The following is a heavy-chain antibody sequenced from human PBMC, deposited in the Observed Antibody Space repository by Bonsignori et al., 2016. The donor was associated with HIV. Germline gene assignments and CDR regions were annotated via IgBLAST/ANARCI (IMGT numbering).Heavy chain of an antibody. CDR2: INPNSGGT. Sequence: QVQLVQSGAEVKKPGASVKVSCKASGYTFTDHFIYWVRQAPGQGLEWVGWINPNSGGTNYAQKFQGRVTMTRDTSISTAFMELSTLRSDDTAVYYCAKEGGGRTYFDYWGRGSPWSPS. D-gene: IGHD1-14*01. V-gene: IGHV1-2*02. J-gene: IGHJ4*03. CDR1: GYTFTDHF. CDR3: AKEGGGRTYFDY.